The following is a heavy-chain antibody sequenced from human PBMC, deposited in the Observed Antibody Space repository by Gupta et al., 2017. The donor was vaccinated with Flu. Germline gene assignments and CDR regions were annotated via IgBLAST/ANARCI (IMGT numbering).Heavy chain of an antibody. Sequence: VQLVESGGGFIHPGGTLRLACAASGFTFSRSELNCVRTAPGKGLVWVSYISGRGSIIYYSDSVKGRVTISRDNAKNALSLQMNSLRAADTAVYYCARSPTIAARVFDYWGQGTLVTVSS. CDR2: ISGRGSII. CDR1: GFTFSRSE. J-gene: IGHJ4*02. V-gene: IGHV3-48*03. D-gene: IGHD6-6*01. CDR3: ARSPTIAARVFDY.